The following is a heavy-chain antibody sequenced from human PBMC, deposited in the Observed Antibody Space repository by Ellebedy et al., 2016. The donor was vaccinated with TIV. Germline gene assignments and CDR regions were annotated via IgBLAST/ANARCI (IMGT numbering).Heavy chain of an antibody. Sequence: GESLKISCAASGFTFTTYWMSWVRQAPGKGLEWVANIKQDGSEKYYVDSVKGRFTISRDNAKNSLYLQMNSLRAEDTAVYYCAIRVRYWGQGTLVTVSS. CDR3: AIRVRY. CDR1: GFTFTTYW. CDR2: IKQDGSEK. D-gene: IGHD4/OR15-4a*01. J-gene: IGHJ4*02. V-gene: IGHV3-7*03.